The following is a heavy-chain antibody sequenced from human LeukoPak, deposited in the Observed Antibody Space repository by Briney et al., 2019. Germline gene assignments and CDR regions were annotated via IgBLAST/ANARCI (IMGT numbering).Heavy chain of an antibody. J-gene: IGHJ3*01. CDR1: GGTFTHYV. V-gene: IGHV1-69*06. CDR3: AREGEYYSESGNLVDASDV. D-gene: IGHD3-10*01. Sequence: SVKVSCKASGGTFTHYVISWVRQAPGQGLEWMGGIAPISGTPMYAQRFQGRVTITADTSTYTAYLEMSSLTSEDTAVYYCAREGEYYSESGNLVDASDVWGQGTMVTVS. CDR2: IAPISGTP.